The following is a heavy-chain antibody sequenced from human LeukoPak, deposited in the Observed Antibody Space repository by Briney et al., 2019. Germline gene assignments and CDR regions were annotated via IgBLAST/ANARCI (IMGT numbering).Heavy chain of an antibody. CDR2: IYYSGNT. J-gene: IGHJ4*02. CDR3: ARVNCPVARERAYFDY. D-gene: IGHD3-10*01. CDR1: GGTIRSGGYY. V-gene: IGHV4-31*03. Sequence: SETLSLTCTVSGGTIRSGGYYWRWIRQHPGRGLEWIGYIYYSGNTYYNPSLKSRVSISVDTSQNQFSLKLSSVTAADTAVYYCARVNCPVARERAYFDYWGQGTLVTVSS.